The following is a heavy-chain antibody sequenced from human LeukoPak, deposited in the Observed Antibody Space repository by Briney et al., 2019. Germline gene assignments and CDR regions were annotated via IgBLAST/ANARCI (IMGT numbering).Heavy chain of an antibody. CDR3: AREKNDFWSGRYYYYGMDV. V-gene: IGHV1-18*01. J-gene: IGHJ6*02. Sequence: ASVKVSCKASGYIFTNYGISWVRQAPGQGLEWMGWISAYNGNTNYAQKLQGRVTMTTDTSTSTAYMELRSLRSDDTAVYYCAREKNDFWSGRYYYYGMDVWGQGTTVTVSS. D-gene: IGHD3-3*01. CDR2: ISAYNGNT. CDR1: GYIFTNYG.